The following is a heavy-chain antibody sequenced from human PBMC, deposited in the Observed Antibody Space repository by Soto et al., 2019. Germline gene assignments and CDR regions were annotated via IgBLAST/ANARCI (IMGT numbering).Heavy chain of an antibody. CDR3: ASIRSSRP. J-gene: IGHJ4*02. V-gene: IGHV4-34*01. CDR2: ISYSGGT. CDR1: GGSLSGYS. Sequence: SETLSLTCAVYGGSLSGYSWSWIRQAPGRGLEWVGEISYSGGTYYNPSLESRVTISQDTSKNQFSLRLSSVTAADTAVYYCASIRSSRPWGPGTLVTVS.